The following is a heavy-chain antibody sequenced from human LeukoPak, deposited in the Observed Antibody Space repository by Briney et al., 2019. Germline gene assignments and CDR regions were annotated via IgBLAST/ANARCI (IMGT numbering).Heavy chain of an antibody. V-gene: IGHV3-30-3*01. J-gene: IGHJ4*02. D-gene: IGHD2-15*01. CDR1: GFTFSSYA. Sequence: GGSLRLSCAASGFTFSSYAMLWVRQAPGKGLEWVAVISYDGSNKYCADSVKRRFTISRDNSKNTLYLQMNSLIAEDPAVYYCARGSRYCSGGSCSGSGFDYWGQGTLVTVSS. CDR2: ISYDGSNK. CDR3: ARGSRYCSGGSCSGSGFDY.